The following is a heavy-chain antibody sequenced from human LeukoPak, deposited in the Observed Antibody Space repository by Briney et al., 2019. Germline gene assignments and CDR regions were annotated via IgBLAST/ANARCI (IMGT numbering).Heavy chain of an antibody. CDR3: ARVTGGKYYYYGMDV. Sequence: ASVKVSCKASGYTFTSYGISWVRQAPGQGLEWMGWISAYNGNTNYAQKLPGRVTMTTDTSTSTAYMELRSLRSDDTAVYYCARVTGGKYYYYGMDVWGQGTTVTVSS. J-gene: IGHJ6*02. CDR2: ISAYNGNT. V-gene: IGHV1-18*01. CDR1: GYTFTSYG. D-gene: IGHD4-23*01.